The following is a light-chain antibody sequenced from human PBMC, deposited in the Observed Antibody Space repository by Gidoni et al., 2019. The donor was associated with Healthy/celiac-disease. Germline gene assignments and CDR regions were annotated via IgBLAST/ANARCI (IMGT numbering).Light chain of an antibody. V-gene: IGKV2-29*02. CDR2: GVS. CDR3: MQGIHLPLT. Sequence: DFVMTNTPLSLSVTPGQPASISCKSSQSLLHSNGKTYLYWYLQKPGQSPQLLIYGVSSRFSGVPDRFSGSGSGTEFTLKISRVEAEDVGVYYCMQGIHLPLTFGGGTKVEIK. CDR1: QSLLHSNGKTY. J-gene: IGKJ4*01.